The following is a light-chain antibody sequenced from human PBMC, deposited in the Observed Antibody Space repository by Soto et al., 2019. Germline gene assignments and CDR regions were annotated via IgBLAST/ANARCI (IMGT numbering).Light chain of an antibody. CDR3: QQRSNWPPFT. V-gene: IGKV3-15*01. CDR2: GAS. J-gene: IGKJ5*01. CDR1: QSISDT. Sequence: EIVITQSPVTLSVSPGGRATLSCRASQSISDTLAWYQQKPGQAPRLLIHGASTRAPGFPARFSGSGSGTDFTLTISSLEPEDFAVYYCQQRSNWPPFTFGQGTRLEIK.